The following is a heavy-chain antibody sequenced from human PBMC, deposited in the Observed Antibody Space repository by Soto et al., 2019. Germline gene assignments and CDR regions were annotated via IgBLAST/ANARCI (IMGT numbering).Heavy chain of an antibody. V-gene: IGHV1-18*01. CDR2: ISAYNGNT. CDR3: ARDAVSGWYATDAFDI. D-gene: IGHD6-19*01. J-gene: IGHJ3*02. Sequence: ASVKVSCKASGYTFTSYGISWVRQAPGQGLEWMGWISAYNGNTNYAQKLQGRVTMTTDTSTSTAYMELRSLRSDDTAVYYCARDAVSGWYATDAFDIWGQGTMVTVSS. CDR1: GYTFTSYG.